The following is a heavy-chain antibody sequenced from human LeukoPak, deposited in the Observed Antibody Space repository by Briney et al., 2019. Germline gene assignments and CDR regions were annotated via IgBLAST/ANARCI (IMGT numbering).Heavy chain of an antibody. CDR2: IIPIFGTT. Sequence: SVKVSCKASGGTFNSYSISWVRQAPGQGLEWMGGIIPIFGTTNYAQKFLGRVTITTDESTSTAYLELSSLRFEDTAVYYCATEGSTSYYSFDYWGQGTLVTVSS. D-gene: IGHD2-2*01. CDR3: ATEGSTSYYSFDY. J-gene: IGHJ4*02. V-gene: IGHV1-69*05. CDR1: GGTFNSYS.